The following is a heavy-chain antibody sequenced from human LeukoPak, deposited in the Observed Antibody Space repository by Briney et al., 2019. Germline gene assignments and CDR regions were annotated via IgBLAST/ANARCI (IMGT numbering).Heavy chain of an antibody. J-gene: IGHJ4*02. CDR2: ISAYNGNT. V-gene: IGHV1-18*01. Sequence: ASVTVSCKASGYTLTSYGINWVRQAPGQGLEWMGWISAYNGNTNYAQKLQGRVTMTTDTSTSTAYMDLRSLRSDDTAVYYCARGLRYDSSGSLDYWGQGTLVTVPS. CDR3: ARGLRYDSSGSLDY. CDR1: GYTLTSYG. D-gene: IGHD3-22*01.